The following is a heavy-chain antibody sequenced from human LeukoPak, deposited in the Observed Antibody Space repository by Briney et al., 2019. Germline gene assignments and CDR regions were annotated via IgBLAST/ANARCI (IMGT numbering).Heavy chain of an antibody. D-gene: IGHD2-2*02. Sequence: SETLSLTCSVSGGSISGSSDYWGWIRQPPGKGLEWIGSIYYSGITYYNPSLESRVTVSVDTSKNQFSLKLNSVTAADTAVYYCAGTLGYCSSTSCYNRNYYYYMDVWGKGTTVTVSS. J-gene: IGHJ6*03. V-gene: IGHV4-39*01. CDR2: IYYSGIT. CDR1: GGSISGSSDY. CDR3: AGTLGYCSSTSCYNRNYYYYMDV.